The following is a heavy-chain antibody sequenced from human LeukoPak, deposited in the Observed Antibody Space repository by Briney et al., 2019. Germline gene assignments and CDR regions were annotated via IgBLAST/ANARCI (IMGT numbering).Heavy chain of an antibody. CDR2: ISGSGGST. V-gene: IGHV3-23*01. J-gene: IGHJ3*02. CDR1: GFTFSSYV. Sequence: PGGSLRLSCAASGFTFSSYVLSWVRQAPGKGLEWVSAISGSGGSTYYADSVKGRFTISRDNSKNALYLQMNSLRAEDTAVYYCAKVSNYDILTGYLTAFDIWGQGTMVTVSS. D-gene: IGHD3-9*01. CDR3: AKVSNYDILTGYLTAFDI.